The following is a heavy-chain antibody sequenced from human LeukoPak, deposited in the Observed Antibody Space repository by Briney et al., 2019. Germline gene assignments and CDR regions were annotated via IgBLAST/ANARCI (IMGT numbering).Heavy chain of an antibody. J-gene: IGHJ3*02. Sequence: SETLSLTCTVSGGSISSSSYYWGWIRQPPGTGLEWIGSIYYSGSTYYNPSLKSRVTISVDTSKNQFSLKLSSVTAADTAVYYCARDGTIVGATTYAFDIWGQGTMVTVSS. V-gene: IGHV4-39*07. CDR2: IYYSGST. CDR3: ARDGTIVGATTYAFDI. D-gene: IGHD1-26*01. CDR1: GGSISSSSYY.